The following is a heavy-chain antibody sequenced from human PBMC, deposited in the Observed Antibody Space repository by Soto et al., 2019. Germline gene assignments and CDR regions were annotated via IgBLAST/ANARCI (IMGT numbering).Heavy chain of an antibody. CDR3: ARVNGYYYYGMDV. D-gene: IGHD3-22*01. CDR2: ISGSGGST. J-gene: IGHJ6*02. V-gene: IGHV3-23*01. CDR1: GFTFSSYA. Sequence: TGGLLRLSCAASGFTFSSYAMSWVRQAPGKGLEWVSAISGSGGSTYYADSVKGRFTISRDNAKNSLYLQMNSLRAEDTAVYSCARVNGYYYYGMDVWGQGTTVTVSS.